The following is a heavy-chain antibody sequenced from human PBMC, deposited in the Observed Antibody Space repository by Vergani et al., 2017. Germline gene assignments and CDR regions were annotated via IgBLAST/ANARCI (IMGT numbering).Heavy chain of an antibody. V-gene: IGHV4-59*01. Sequence: QVQLQESGPGLVKPSQTLSLTCTVSGDSISRYYWSWIRQPPGKGLKWIGNIYYSGSTNYNPSLKSRVTISVDTSKNQFSLILNSVTGADTAVYYCSRGKYGSDAFEIWGQRKMGTGS. CDR3: SRGKYGSDAFEI. D-gene: IGHD3-10*01. CDR2: IYYSGST. J-gene: IGHJ3*02. CDR1: GDSISRYY.